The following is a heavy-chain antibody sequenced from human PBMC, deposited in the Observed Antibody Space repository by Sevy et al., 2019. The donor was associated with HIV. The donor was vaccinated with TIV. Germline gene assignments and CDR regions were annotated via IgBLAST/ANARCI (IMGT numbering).Heavy chain of an antibody. CDR3: ARDQEGGLDY. CDR1: GGTFSSYA. Sequence: ASVKVSCKASGGTFSSYAISWVRQAPGQGLEWMGGIIPIFGTANYAQKFQGRVTITADKSTRTAYMELSSLRSEDTAVYYCARDQEGGLDYWGQGTLVTVSS. CDR2: IIPIFGTA. D-gene: IGHD3-16*01. J-gene: IGHJ4*02. V-gene: IGHV1-69*06.